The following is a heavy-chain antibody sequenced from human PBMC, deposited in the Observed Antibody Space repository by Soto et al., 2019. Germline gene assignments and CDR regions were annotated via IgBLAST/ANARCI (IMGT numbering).Heavy chain of an antibody. CDR1: VFCVISNY. D-gene: IGHD5-12*01. V-gene: IGHV3-53*01. Sequence: PGGSLRLSCASSVFCVISNYMSWVRQAPGEGLEWVAIIYINGSTDYADSVQGRFSVSRDIYKNTLFLQMNNLRAEDTAVYFCSGDPSGYDEGDWYHGVDVWGQGTTVTVSS. J-gene: IGHJ6*02. CDR2: IYINGST. CDR3: SGDPSGYDEGDWYHGVDV.